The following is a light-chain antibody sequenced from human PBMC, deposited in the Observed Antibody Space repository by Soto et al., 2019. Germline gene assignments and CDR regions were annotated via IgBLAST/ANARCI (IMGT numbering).Light chain of an antibody. CDR1: SSDVGSHNL. J-gene: IGLJ7*01. Sequence: QSALTQPASVSGSPGQSITISCAGTSSDVGSHNLVSWYQQHPGQAPKLMIYEVSKRPLGVSARFSASQSGNTASLTISGLHAEDEDDYYCCSYGGSRAVFGGGTQLTVL. CDR2: EVS. V-gene: IGLV2-23*02. CDR3: CSYGGSRAV.